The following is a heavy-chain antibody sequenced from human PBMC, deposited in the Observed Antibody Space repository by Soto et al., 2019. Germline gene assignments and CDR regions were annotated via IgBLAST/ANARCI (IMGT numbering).Heavy chain of an antibody. V-gene: IGHV3-20*04. CDR1: GFTFDDYG. D-gene: IGHD6-13*01. Sequence: EVQLVESGGGVVRPGGSLRLSCAASGFTFDDYGMSWVRQAPGKGLEWVSGINWNGGSTGYADSVKGRFTISGDNAKNSLYLEMNSLRAEDTALYYCDSVLQQVVYHDAFDIWGQGTMVTVSS. CDR2: INWNGGST. J-gene: IGHJ3*02. CDR3: DSVLQQVVYHDAFDI.